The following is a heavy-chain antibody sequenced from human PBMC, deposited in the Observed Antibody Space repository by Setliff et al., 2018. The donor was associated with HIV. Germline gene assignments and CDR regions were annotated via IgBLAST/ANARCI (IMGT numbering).Heavy chain of an antibody. J-gene: IGHJ4*02. CDR1: GYTFTDYF. D-gene: IGHD3-3*01. CDR3: ASGPGWSFDY. Sequence: ASVKVSCKASGYTFTDYFMHWVRQAPGQGLEWMGWISTYNGNTHYAQKLQGRVTMTTDTSTSTAYMELRSLRFDDTAVYYCASGPGWSFDYWGQGTLVTVSS. V-gene: IGHV1-18*04. CDR2: ISTYNGNT.